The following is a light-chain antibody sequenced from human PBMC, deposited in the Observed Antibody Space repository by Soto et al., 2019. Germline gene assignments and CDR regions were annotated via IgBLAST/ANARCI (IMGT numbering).Light chain of an antibody. J-gene: IGKJ2*01. Sequence: EIVMTQSPATLSVSPGERATLSCRASQSVSSNLAWYQQKPGQAPRLLIYGASTRATGIPARFSGSGSGTEFTLTISSLQSEDFAVYYCQHPEGHTFGQGTKLEIK. CDR3: QHPEGHT. CDR1: QSVSSN. CDR2: GAS. V-gene: IGKV3-15*01.